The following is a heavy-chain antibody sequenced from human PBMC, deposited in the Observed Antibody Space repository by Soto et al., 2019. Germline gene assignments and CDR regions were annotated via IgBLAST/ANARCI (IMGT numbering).Heavy chain of an antibody. CDR2: IYPGDSDT. D-gene: IGHD2-2*01. CDR1: GYSFTSYW. V-gene: IGHV5-51*01. Sequence: PGESLKISCKGSGYSFTSYWIGWVRQMPGKGLEWMGIIYPGDSDTRYGPSFQGQVTISADKSINTAYLQWSSLKASDTAMYYCARVYCSGTTCYEFDYWGQGTQVTVSS. CDR3: ARVYCSGTTCYEFDY. J-gene: IGHJ4*02.